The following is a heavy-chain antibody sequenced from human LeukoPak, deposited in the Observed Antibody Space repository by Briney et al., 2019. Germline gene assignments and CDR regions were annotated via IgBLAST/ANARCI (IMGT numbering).Heavy chain of an antibody. V-gene: IGHV1-18*01. J-gene: IGHJ4*02. D-gene: IGHD3-22*01. CDR3: ARVGRDTSGGYYFDY. CDR2: ISAYNGNT. Sequence: APVKVSCKASGYSFIFFGISWVRQAPGQGLEWMGWISAYNGNTNYPQKFQGRVTMTTDTSTTTAYMELRGLTYDDTAVYYCARVGRDTSGGYYFDYWGQGTLVTVSS. CDR1: GYSFIFFG.